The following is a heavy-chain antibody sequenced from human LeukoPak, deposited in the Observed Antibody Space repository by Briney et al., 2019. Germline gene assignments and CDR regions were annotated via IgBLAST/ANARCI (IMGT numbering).Heavy chain of an antibody. D-gene: IGHD3-9*01. CDR3: TTTNFDWLYTVDY. CDR2: IKSKTDGGTT. J-gene: IGHJ4*02. Sequence: PGGSLRLSCAVSGFTFSNAWMTWVRQAPGKGLEWVGRIKSKTDGGTTDYAAPVKGRFTISRDDSKNTLYLQMNSLKTEDTAVYYCTTTNFDWLYTVDYWGQGTLVTVSS. CDR1: GFTFSNAW. V-gene: IGHV3-15*01.